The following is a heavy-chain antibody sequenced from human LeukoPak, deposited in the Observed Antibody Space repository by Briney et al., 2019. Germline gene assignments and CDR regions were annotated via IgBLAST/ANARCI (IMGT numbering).Heavy chain of an antibody. CDR2: IYTSGTP. Sequence: PSETLSLTCTVSGGSISSGSYFWSWIRQPAGRGLEWIGRIYTSGTPNYNPSLRSRVTISIDTSKHQFSLKLSSVTAADTAVYYCARDIRYDSKNYWGQETLVTVSS. CDR3: ARDIRYDSKNY. CDR1: GGSISSGSYF. V-gene: IGHV4-61*02. D-gene: IGHD3-22*01. J-gene: IGHJ4*02.